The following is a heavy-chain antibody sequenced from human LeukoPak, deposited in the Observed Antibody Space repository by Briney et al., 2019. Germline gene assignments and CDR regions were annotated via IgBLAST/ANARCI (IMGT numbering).Heavy chain of an antibody. J-gene: IGHJ4*02. V-gene: IGHV3-33*01. CDR2: IWYDGSNE. Sequence: GGSLRLSCAASGFTFSSYGMHWVRQAPGKGLEWVAVIWYDGSNEYYADSVKGRFTISRDDSKNTLYLQMNGLRAEDTAVYYCARVGGDYYDSSGYVDYWGQGTLVTVSS. D-gene: IGHD3-22*01. CDR1: GFTFSSYG. CDR3: ARVGGDYYDSSGYVDY.